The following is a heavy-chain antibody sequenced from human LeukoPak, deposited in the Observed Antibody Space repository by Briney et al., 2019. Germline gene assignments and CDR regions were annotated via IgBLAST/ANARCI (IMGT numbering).Heavy chain of an antibody. CDR1: GGSISGYY. V-gene: IGHV4-59*01. Sequence: PSETLSLTCTVSGGSISGYYWSWIRQPPGKGLEYIGYIYYSGSTKNNPSLKSPVTISVDTSKNQFSLKLSSVTAADTAVYYCATYYDISGYRFDYWGQGTLVTVSS. D-gene: IGHD3-22*01. J-gene: IGHJ4*02. CDR2: IYYSGST. CDR3: ATYYDISGYRFDY.